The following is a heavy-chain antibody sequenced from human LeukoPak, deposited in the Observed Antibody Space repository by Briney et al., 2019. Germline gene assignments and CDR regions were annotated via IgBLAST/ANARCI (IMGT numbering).Heavy chain of an antibody. V-gene: IGHV3-30*04. J-gene: IGHJ5*02. CDR3: AKDSRRGLLRFLEWLSWFDP. CDR2: ISYDGSNE. CDR1: GFTFSSYV. D-gene: IGHD3-3*01. Sequence: PGRSLRLSCAASGFTFSSYVMHWVRQAPGKGLEWVAIISYDGSNEYYADSVKGRFTISRDNSKNTLYLQMNSLRAADTAVYYCAKDSRRGLLRFLEWLSWFDPWGQGTLVTVSS.